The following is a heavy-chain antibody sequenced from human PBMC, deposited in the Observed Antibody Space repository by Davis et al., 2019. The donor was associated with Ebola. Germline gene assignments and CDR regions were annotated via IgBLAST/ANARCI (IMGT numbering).Heavy chain of an antibody. CDR1: GYTFTSYY. CDR3: ARDYYGSGSYSNIDY. D-gene: IGHD3-10*01. CDR2: ISAYNGNT. Sequence: ASVKVSCKASGYTFTSYYMHWVRQAPGQGLEWMGWISAYNGNTNYAQKLQGRVTMTTDTSTSTAYMELRSLRSDDTAVYYCARDYYGSGSYSNIDYWGQGTLVTVSS. V-gene: IGHV1-18*04. J-gene: IGHJ4*02.